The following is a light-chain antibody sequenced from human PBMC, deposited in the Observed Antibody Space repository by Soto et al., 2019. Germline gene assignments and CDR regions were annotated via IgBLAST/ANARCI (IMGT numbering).Light chain of an antibody. Sequence: EIVLTQSPGTLSLSPGKRVTLSCRASQSISSSYLAWYQQRPGQAPRLLIYGASSRATGIPDRFSGSGSGTEFTLTISSLQSEDFAVYYCQQYNNWPPGTFGQGTKVDIK. CDR2: GAS. J-gene: IGKJ2*01. CDR3: QQYNNWPPGT. V-gene: IGKV3-20*01. CDR1: QSISSSY.